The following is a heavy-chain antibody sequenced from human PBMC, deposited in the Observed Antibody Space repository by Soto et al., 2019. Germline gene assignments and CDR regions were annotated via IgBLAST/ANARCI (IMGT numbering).Heavy chain of an antibody. CDR3: ARGLIVMLAGIEELINSHFDS. CDR1: DASINSGGYY. V-gene: IGHV4-31*03. D-gene: IGHD2-21*02. Sequence: SETLSLTCTVSDASINSGGYYWSWIRQHPGKGLEWIGFIYYSGTTYYNPSLKSRVTTSVDTSKTQFSLRLSSVTAADTAVYYCARGLIVMLAGIEELINSHFDSWGQGTLVTV. CDR2: IYYSGTT. J-gene: IGHJ4*02.